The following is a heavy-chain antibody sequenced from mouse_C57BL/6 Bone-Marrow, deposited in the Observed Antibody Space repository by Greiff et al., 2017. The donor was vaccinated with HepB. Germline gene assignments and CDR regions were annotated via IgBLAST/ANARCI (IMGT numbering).Heavy chain of an antibody. CDR1: DSEVFPIAY. D-gene: IGHD1-1*01. J-gene: IGHJ1*03. Sequence: QVQLQQSGSELRSPGSSVKLSCKDFDSEVFPIAYMSWVRQKPGHGFEWIGGILPSIGRTIYGEKFEDKATLDADTLSNTAYLELNSLTSEDSAIYYCARKIYYYGSSYHWYFDVWGTGTTVTVSS. V-gene: IGHV15-2*01. CDR3: ARKIYYYGSSYHWYFDV. CDR2: ILPSIGRT.